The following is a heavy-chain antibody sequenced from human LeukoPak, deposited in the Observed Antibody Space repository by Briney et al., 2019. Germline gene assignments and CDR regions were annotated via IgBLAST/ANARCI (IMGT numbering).Heavy chain of an antibody. Sequence: SETLSLTCAVSGGSISSSNWWSWVRQPPGKGLEWIGEIYHSGSTNYNPSLKSRVTISVDKSKNQFSLKLSSVTAADTAVYYCAGFVYGGTPDWRGYFDYWGQGTLVTVSS. CDR2: IYHSGST. J-gene: IGHJ4*02. CDR1: GGSISSSNW. V-gene: IGHV4-4*02. CDR3: AGFVYGGTPDWRGYFDY. D-gene: IGHD4-23*01.